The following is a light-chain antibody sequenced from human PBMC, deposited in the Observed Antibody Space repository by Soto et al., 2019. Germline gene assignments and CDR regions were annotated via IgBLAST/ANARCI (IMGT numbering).Light chain of an antibody. Sequence: EIVLTQSPGTLSLSPGERATLSCRASQSVSSSYLAWYQQKPGQALRLLIYGASRRATGITDRFSGSGSGKDFTLTISRLEPEECAVYYCQQYGSSPTLGKGTWLEIK. J-gene: IGKJ5*01. CDR1: QSVSSSY. V-gene: IGKV3-20*01. CDR2: GAS. CDR3: QQYGSSPT.